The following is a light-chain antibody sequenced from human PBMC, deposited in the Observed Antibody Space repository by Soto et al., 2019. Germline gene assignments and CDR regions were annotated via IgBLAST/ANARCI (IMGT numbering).Light chain of an antibody. V-gene: IGKV4-1*01. J-gene: IGKJ4*01. CDR2: WAS. CDR3: HKYYSTPLT. Sequence: DIVMTQSPDSLAVSLGERATINCKSSQSVLYSSNNKNYLAWYQQKPGQPPKLLIYWASTRESGVPDRYSGSGSGTDFTLTISSLQAEDVAVYYCHKYYSTPLTFAGGTKVDIK. CDR1: QSVLYSSNNKNY.